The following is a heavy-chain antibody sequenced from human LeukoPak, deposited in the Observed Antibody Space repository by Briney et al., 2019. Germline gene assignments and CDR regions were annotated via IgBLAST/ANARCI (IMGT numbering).Heavy chain of an antibody. V-gene: IGHV3-66*01. D-gene: IGHD1-26*01. CDR2: IYSGGST. CDR1: GFTVSTKY. CDR3: ATRTPSGNYIGYFDY. Sequence: GGSLRLSCAASGFTVSTKYTSWVRQAPGKGLEWVSVIYSGGSTEYADSVKGRFTIFRDNSKNTLYLQMNSLRAEDTAVYYCATRTPSGNYIGYFDYWGQGTLVTVSS. J-gene: IGHJ4*02.